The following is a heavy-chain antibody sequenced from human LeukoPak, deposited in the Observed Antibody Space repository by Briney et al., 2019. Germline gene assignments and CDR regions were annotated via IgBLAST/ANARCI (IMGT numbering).Heavy chain of an antibody. CDR2: IKQDGSAK. J-gene: IGHJ3*02. Sequence: GGSLRLSCAASGFTLNDYYMTWVRQAPGKGLEWVANIKQDGSAKHYVDSVKGRFAISRDNAKNSLSLQMNSLRAEDTAVYYCAREAGFVDIWGQGTMVTVSS. CDR3: AREAGFVDI. D-gene: IGHD6-13*01. V-gene: IGHV3-7*05. CDR1: GFTLNDYY.